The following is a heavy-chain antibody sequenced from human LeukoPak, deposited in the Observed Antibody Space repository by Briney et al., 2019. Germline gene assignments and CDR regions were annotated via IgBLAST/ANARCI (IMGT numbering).Heavy chain of an antibody. CDR2: IFYSGST. V-gene: IGHV4-39*01. CDR1: GDSIGSSIYY. D-gene: IGHD4-23*01. J-gene: IGHJ4*02. CDR3: ARHDYGGNLSFDY. Sequence: SETLSLTCTVSGDSIGSSIYYWAWIRQPPGKGLEWIGTIFYSGSTYYNPSLKSRVTILVDTSKNQFSLKLTSVNAADTAIYYCARHDYGGNLSFDYWGQGTLVTVSS.